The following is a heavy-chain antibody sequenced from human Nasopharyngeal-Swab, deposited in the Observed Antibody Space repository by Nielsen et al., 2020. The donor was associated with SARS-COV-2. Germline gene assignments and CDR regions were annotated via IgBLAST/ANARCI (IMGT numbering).Heavy chain of an antibody. CDR2: IRSKANSYAT. Sequence: VRQAPGKGLEWVGRIRSKANSYATAYAASVKGRFTISRDDSKNTAYLQMNSLKTEDTAVYYCTSRHSYGLWGQGTLVTVSS. V-gene: IGHV3-73*01. CDR3: TSRHSYGL. J-gene: IGHJ4*02. D-gene: IGHD5-18*01.